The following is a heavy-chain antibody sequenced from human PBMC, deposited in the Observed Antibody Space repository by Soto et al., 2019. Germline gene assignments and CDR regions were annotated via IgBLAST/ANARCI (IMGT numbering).Heavy chain of an antibody. V-gene: IGHV3-64*01. Sequence: AGSLRLSCAASGVTLSGYSMGWVRQAPGKGLECVSGISSNGVGTYYANSVQGRFTISRDNSKNPVYLKMGSLTPEDMAVYYCARRARPDFYCMDLWGKGTTVTVSS. D-gene: IGHD6-6*01. CDR2: ISSNGVGT. CDR3: ARRARPDFYCMDL. CDR1: GVTLSGYS. J-gene: IGHJ6*03.